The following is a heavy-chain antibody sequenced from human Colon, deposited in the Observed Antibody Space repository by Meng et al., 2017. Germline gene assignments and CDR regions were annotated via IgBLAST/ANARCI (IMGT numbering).Heavy chain of an antibody. J-gene: IGHJ1*01. V-gene: IGHV1-18*01. CDR3: ARETEVAGTIFFQH. D-gene: IGHD6-19*01. CDR1: CYTFTSYG. Sequence: QVQVVQSGAEVKNPGASVKVSCKTSCYTFTSYGISWVRQAPGQGLEWMGWISAYNGNTHYAQKFQGRVTMTRDTSTSTVYMELRSLRSDDTAVYYCARETEVAGTIFFQHWGQGTLVTVSS. CDR2: ISAYNGNT.